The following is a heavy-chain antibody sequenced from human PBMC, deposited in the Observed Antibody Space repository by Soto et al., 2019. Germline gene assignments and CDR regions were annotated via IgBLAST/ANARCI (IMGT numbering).Heavy chain of an antibody. V-gene: IGHV1-18*01. CDR2: VSANNGHT. Sequence: QGQLVQSGAEVKKPGASVKLSCKASGFTFSNYGLNWVRQAPGQGLEWMGWVSANNGHTNYAQNLQGRVSMTTDTSTSTAYIERRGLTFDDTAVYYCARDIESVTAKHFFFYYAMDVWGQGTTVTVSS. J-gene: IGHJ6*02. CDR1: GFTFSNYG. D-gene: IGHD2-8*01. CDR3: ARDIESVTAKHFFFYYAMDV.